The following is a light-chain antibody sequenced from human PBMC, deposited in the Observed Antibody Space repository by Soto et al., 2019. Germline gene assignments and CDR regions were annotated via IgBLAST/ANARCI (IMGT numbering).Light chain of an antibody. J-gene: IGLJ1*01. CDR1: SSNIGGYNY. Sequence: QSVLTQPASVSESPGQPITISCTGTSSNIGGYNYVSWHQHHPGKPPKLIIYEISNRPSGVSDRFSGSKSGNAASLTISVLRADDEADYYCSSYTSRSTLVFGTGTKLTVL. CDR3: SSYTSRSTLV. CDR2: EIS. V-gene: IGLV2-14*01.